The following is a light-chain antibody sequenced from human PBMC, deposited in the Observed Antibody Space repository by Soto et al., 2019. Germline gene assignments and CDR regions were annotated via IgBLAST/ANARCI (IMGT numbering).Light chain of an antibody. CDR3: QQYRSSPLT. V-gene: IGKV3-20*01. J-gene: IGKJ5*01. CDR2: TAS. Sequence: DIVLTQSPGTLSLSPGERATLSCRASQTVSSSYLAWYQQKPGQAPRLLIYTASSRATGIPDRFSGSGSGTDFSLTISRLEPEDFAVYYCQQYRSSPLTFGQGTRLEI. CDR1: QTVSSSY.